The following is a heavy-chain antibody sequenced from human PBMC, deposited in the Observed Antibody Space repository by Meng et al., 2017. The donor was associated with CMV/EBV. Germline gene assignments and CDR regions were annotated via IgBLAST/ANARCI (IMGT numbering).Heavy chain of an antibody. D-gene: IGHD6-6*01. CDR2: IYYSGSN. CDR3: ARARGLSSSSKNWFDP. Sequence: GSLRLSCTVSGGSISSYYRSWIRQPPGKGLEWIGYIYYSGSNNYNPSVKSRVTISVDTSKNQFSLKLSSVNAADTAVYHCARARGLSSSSKNWFDPWGQGTLVTVSS. J-gene: IGHJ5*02. V-gene: IGHV4-59*01. CDR1: GGSISSYY.